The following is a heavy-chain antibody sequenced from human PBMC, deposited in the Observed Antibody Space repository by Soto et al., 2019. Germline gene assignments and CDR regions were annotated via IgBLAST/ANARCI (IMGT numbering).Heavy chain of an antibody. D-gene: IGHD6-25*01. CDR2: IYPGDSDT. V-gene: IGHV5-51*01. CDR3: ARRVDSAYYYFDY. Sequence: GESLKISCKGSGYRFNTYWIAWVRQLPGKDLEWMGIIYPGDSDTRYSPSFQGQVTISADKSISTAYLQWSSLKASDTAMYFCARRVDSAYYYFDYWAPGTPVTVSS. CDR1: GYRFNTYW. J-gene: IGHJ4*02.